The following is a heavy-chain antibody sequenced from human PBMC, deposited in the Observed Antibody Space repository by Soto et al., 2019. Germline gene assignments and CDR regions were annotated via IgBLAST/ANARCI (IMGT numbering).Heavy chain of an antibody. V-gene: IGHV1-18*01. CDR1: GYTFTSYD. CDR3: AGAWGGEQAFDI. J-gene: IGHJ3*02. CDR2: ISAYNGNT. D-gene: IGHD3-16*01. Sequence: ASVKVSCKASGYTFTSYDINWVRQAPGQGLEWMGWISAYNGNTNYAQKLQGRVTMTTDTSTSTAYMELRSLRSDDTAVYYCAGAWGGEQAFDIWGQGTMVTVSS.